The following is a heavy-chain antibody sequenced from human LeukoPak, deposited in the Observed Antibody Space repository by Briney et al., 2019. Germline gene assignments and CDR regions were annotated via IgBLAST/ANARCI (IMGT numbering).Heavy chain of an antibody. CDR1: GGTFSSYA. CDR2: IIPIFGTA. J-gene: IGHJ3*02. V-gene: IGHV1-69*13. CDR3: ARGPYYYDSSGYSPDAFDI. Sequence: SVKVSCKASGGTFSSYAISWVRQAPGQGLEWMGGIIPIFGTANYAQKFQGRVTITADESTSTAYMELSSLRSEDTAVYYCARGPYYYDSSGYSPDAFDIWGQGTMVTVSS. D-gene: IGHD3-22*01.